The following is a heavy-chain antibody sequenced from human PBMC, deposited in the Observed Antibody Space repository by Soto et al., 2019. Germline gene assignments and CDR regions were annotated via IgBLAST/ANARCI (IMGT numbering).Heavy chain of an antibody. CDR2: FYSSGSI. CDR3: ARMYSSGSGWFHP. V-gene: IGHV4-31*03. D-gene: IGHD6-19*01. CDR1: GYSISAGGYY. Sequence: SETLSLTCFVSGYSISAGGYYWSWIRHHPGKGLEWIGSFYSSGSIIYNPSLRSRVSISGDTSSNQFSMSLTSVTAADTARYYCARMYSSGSGWFHPWGQGTLVTVS. J-gene: IGHJ5*02.